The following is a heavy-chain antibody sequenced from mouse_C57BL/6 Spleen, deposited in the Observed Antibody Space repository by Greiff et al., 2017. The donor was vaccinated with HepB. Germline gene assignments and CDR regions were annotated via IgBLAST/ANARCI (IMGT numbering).Heavy chain of an antibody. D-gene: IGHD2-1*01. V-gene: IGHV1-61*01. CDR2: IYPSDSET. CDR1: GYTFTSYW. J-gene: IGHJ2*01. CDR3: ARSLYGNYVDY. Sequence: VQLQQPGAELVRPGSSVKLSCKASGYTFTSYWMDWVKQRPGQGLEWIGNIYPSDSETHYNQKFKDKATLTVDKSSSTAYMQLSSLTSEDSAVYYCARSLYGNYVDYWGQGTTLTVSS.